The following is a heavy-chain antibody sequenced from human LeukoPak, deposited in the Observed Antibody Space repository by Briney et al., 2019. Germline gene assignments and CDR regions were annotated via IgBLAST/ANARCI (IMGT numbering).Heavy chain of an antibody. D-gene: IGHD5-12*01. V-gene: IGHV3-72*01. Sequence: GRSLRLSCEASGFTFSDHYMDWVRQAPGKGLEWVCRIRNKANSYTTEYAACVKGRFTVSRDDSKNSLFLQMLSLKTEDTAMYYCTRASISSTPYYFDYWGQGALVTVSS. CDR2: IRNKANSYTT. J-gene: IGHJ4*02. CDR1: GFTFSDHY. CDR3: TRASISSTPYYFDY.